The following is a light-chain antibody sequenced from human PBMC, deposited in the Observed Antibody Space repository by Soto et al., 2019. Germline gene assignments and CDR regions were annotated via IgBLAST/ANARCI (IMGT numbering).Light chain of an antibody. CDR2: AAS. Sequence: EIVLTQSPGTLSLSPGERAILSCRASQTINNRYLAWYQQMPGRAPRLLIHAASSRAAGIPDRFSGSGSGIDFTLTINGLEPEDFAIYYCHHYDNSPPFPFGPGTTVDI. V-gene: IGKV3-20*01. J-gene: IGKJ3*01. CDR1: QTINNRY. CDR3: HHYDNSPPFP.